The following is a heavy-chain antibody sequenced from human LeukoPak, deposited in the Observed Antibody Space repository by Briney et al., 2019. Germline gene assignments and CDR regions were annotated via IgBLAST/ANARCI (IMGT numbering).Heavy chain of an antibody. CDR3: ARGKTSQNIVTRKTYNWFDP. J-gene: IGHJ5*02. CDR1: GFTFSSYN. V-gene: IGHV3-21*01. D-gene: IGHD2/OR15-2a*01. Sequence: GGSLRLSCAASGFTFSSYNMNWVRQAPGKGLEWVSSISSSSDYIYYADSVKGRFTISRDNAKNSLYLQMKSLRAEDTAVYFCARGKTSQNIVTRKTYNWFDPWGQGTLVTVSS. CDR2: ISSSSDYI.